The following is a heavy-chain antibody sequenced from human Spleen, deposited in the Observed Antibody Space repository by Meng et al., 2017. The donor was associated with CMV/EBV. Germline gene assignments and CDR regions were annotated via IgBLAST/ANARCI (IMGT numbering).Heavy chain of an antibody. J-gene: IGHJ6*02. CDR3: AREGYGFPYPRYGMDV. D-gene: IGHD3-3*01. V-gene: IGHV3-48*02. CDR2: ISSDGSTI. CDR1: GITFSSDW. Sequence: GGSLRLSCAASGITFSSDWMHWVRQAPGKGLEWVSYISSDGSTIYYADSVKGRFTISRDNAKNSLYLQMNSLRDEDTAVYYCAREGYGFPYPRYGMDVWGQGTTVTVSS.